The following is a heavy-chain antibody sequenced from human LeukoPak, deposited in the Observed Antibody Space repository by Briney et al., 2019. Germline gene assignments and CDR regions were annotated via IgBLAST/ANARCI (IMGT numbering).Heavy chain of an antibody. D-gene: IGHD2-21*02. J-gene: IGHJ6*04. CDR2: ISSSSTYI. CDR3: AKENPYCGGDCYPQV. CDR1: GFTFSTYS. V-gene: IGHV3-21*01. Sequence: GGSLRLSCAASGFTFSTYSMNWVRQAPGKGLEWVSSISSSSTYIYYADSVKGRFTISRDNAKNSLFLQMNSLRAEDTAVYYCAKENPYCGGDCYPQVWGKGTTVTVSS.